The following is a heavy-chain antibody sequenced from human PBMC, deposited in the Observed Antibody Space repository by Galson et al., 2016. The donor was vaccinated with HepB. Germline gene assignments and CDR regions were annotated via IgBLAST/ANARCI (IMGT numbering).Heavy chain of an antibody. Sequence: SETLSLTCTVSGGSISTYKWNWIRQPPGKGLEWIGYIYYSGSTNYNPSLKSRVTLSIDTSKNQFSLNLTPVTAADTSAYYCARLQWDYNNYYFDYWGQGTLVTVSS. J-gene: IGHJ4*02. CDR2: IYYSGST. D-gene: IGHD4-11*01. CDR1: GGSISTYK. V-gene: IGHV4-59*08. CDR3: ARLQWDYNNYYFDY.